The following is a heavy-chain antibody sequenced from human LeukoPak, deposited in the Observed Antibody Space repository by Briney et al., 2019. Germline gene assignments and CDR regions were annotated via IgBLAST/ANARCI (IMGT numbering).Heavy chain of an antibody. J-gene: IGHJ1*01. CDR2: ISSSSSYI. CDR1: GFTFSSYS. CDR3: ARDLTIDTFQH. Sequence: GGSLRLSCAASGFTFSSYSMNWVRQAPGKGLEWVSSISSSSSYIYYADSVKGRFTISRDNAKNSLYLQMNSLRAEDTAVYYCARDLTIDTFQHWGQGTLVTVSS. D-gene: IGHD3-10*01. V-gene: IGHV3-21*01.